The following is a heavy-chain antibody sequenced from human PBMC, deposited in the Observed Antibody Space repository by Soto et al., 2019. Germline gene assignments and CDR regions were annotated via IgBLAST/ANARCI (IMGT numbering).Heavy chain of an antibody. CDR1: GGTFSSYA. V-gene: IGHV1-69*12. Sequence: QVQLVQSGAEVKKPGSSVKVSCKASGGTFSSYAISWVRQAPGQGLEWMGGIIPIFGTANYAQKFQGRVTITADESTSTADMELSSLRSEDTAVYYCARAGPEYSYYYYGMDVWGQGTTVTVSS. J-gene: IGHJ6*02. D-gene: IGHD2-15*01. CDR2: IIPIFGTA. CDR3: ARAGPEYSYYYYGMDV.